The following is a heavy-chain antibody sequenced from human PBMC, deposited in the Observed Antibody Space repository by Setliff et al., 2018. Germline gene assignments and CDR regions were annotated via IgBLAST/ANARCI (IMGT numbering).Heavy chain of an antibody. J-gene: IGHJ3*02. CDR1: GFIVSDRH. CDR3: IRDTSGRDAFDI. CDR2: ISGYGSRT. Sequence: GSLRLSCAVSGFIVSDRHMTWVRQAPGKGLEWVSGISGYGSRTYYADSVKGRSTISRDNSQNTMYLQMNSLRAEDTAVYYCIRDTSGRDAFDIWGQGTMVTVSS. V-gene: IGHV3-23*01. D-gene: IGHD6-19*01.